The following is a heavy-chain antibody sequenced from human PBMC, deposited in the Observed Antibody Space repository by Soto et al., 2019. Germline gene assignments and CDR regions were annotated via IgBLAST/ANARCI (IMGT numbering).Heavy chain of an antibody. CDR1: GGSISPFY. V-gene: IGHV4-59*01. CDR3: ARVGGVAARTFDY. J-gene: IGHJ4*02. Sequence: QVQLQESGPGVVKPSETLSLTCTVSGGSISPFYWSWVRQPPGKGLEWIGYLYYSGNTNYNPSLMNRVTISVGASKNQASLRLTSVTAADTAVYYCARVGGVAARTFDYWGQGTVVTVAS. CDR2: LYYSGNT. D-gene: IGHD2-15*01.